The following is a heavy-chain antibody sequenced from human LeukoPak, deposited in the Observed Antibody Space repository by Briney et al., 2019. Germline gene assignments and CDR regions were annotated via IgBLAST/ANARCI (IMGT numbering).Heavy chain of an antibody. V-gene: IGHV3-11*01. D-gene: IGHD4-11*01. Sequence: GGSLRLSCAASGFTFSNYWVIRVRQALGKGLGWVSYISSSGSTIYYADSVKGGFTLSRDNAKNTLYLQINSRTAEDTAMYYCARRLHHYYYMHVSGKGTTVTVSS. CDR2: ISSSGSTI. CDR3: ARRLHHYYYMHV. CDR1: GFTFSNYW. J-gene: IGHJ6*03.